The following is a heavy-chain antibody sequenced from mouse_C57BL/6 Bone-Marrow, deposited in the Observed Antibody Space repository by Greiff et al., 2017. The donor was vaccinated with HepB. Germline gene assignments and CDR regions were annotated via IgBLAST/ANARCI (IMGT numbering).Heavy chain of an antibody. Sequence: VQLQQPGAELVRPGTSVKLSCKASGYTFTSYWMHWVKQRPGQGLEWIGVIDPSDSYTNYNQKFKGKATLTVDTSSSTAYMQLSSLTSEDSAVYYCAAYYGSRPMDYWGQGTSVTVSS. D-gene: IGHD1-1*01. J-gene: IGHJ4*01. CDR1: GYTFTSYW. V-gene: IGHV1-59*01. CDR3: AAYYGSRPMDY. CDR2: IDPSDSYT.